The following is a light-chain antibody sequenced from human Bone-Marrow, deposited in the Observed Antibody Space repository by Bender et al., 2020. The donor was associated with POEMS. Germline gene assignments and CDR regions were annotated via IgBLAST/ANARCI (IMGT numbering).Light chain of an antibody. CDR1: RLGDMY. CDR3: QVWDSSTVF. J-gene: IGLJ2*01. CDR2: RDT. V-gene: IGLV3-1*01. Sequence: SYDLTQPAAVSVSTGQTARMTCSGERLGDMYVCWYQQKTGQSPVVIIYRDTERPSGISERFSASISGNTATLTISGTQSMDEADYYCQVWDSSTVFFGGGTKLTVL.